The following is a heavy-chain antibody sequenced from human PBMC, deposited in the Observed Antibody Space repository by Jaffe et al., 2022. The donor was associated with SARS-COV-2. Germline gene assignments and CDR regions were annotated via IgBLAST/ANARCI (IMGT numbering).Heavy chain of an antibody. V-gene: IGHV3-23*04. Sequence: EVQLVDSGGGLVQPGGSLRLSCAASGFTFSSYAMTWVRQAPGKGLEWVSVISGVGGSTYYADSVKGRFTLSRDNSKNTLYLQMNSLTADDTAVYYCAKGLNYGGDSGLDYWGQGSPVTVSS. J-gene: IGHJ4*02. CDR3: AKGLNYGGDSGLDY. D-gene: IGHD2-21*02. CDR2: ISGVGGST. CDR1: GFTFSSYA.